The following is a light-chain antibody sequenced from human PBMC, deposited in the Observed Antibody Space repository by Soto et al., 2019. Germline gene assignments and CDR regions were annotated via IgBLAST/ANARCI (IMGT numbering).Light chain of an antibody. CDR1: QSVSSY. Sequence: EIVLTQSPATLSLSPGARATLSCRASQSVSSYLAWYQQKHGQAPRLLIYDASNRATGIPARFSGSGAGTDFTLTISSLEPEDFAVYYCQQRSNWPSITFGQGTRLESK. V-gene: IGKV3-11*01. CDR3: QQRSNWPSIT. J-gene: IGKJ5*01. CDR2: DAS.